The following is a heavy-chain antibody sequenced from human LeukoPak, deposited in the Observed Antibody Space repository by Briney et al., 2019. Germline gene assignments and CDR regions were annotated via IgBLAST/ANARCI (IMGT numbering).Heavy chain of an antibody. CDR3: AKDGGYCSSTSCQNYYYYYMDV. D-gene: IGHD2-2*03. Sequence: GGSLRLSYAASGFPFSSYGLHWVRQAPGKGLEWVAFIRYDGSNKYYADSVKGRFTISRDNSKNTLYLQMNSLRAEDTAVYYCAKDGGYCSSTSCQNYYYYYMDVWGKGTTVTVSS. CDR1: GFPFSSYG. J-gene: IGHJ6*03. CDR2: IRYDGSNK. V-gene: IGHV3-30*02.